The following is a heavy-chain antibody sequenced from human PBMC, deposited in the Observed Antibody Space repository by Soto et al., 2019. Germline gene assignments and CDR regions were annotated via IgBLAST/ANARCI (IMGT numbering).Heavy chain of an antibody. V-gene: IGHV5-51*01. CDR1: GYSFTSYW. Sequence: PGESLKISCKGSGYSFTSYWIGWVRQMPGKGLERMGIIYPGDSDTRYSPSFQGQVTISADKTITTANLQCSSLKASDTAMYYCAAPCYDILGGGMDVWGQGTTVTGSS. CDR2: IYPGDSDT. D-gene: IGHD3-9*01. CDR3: AAPCYDILGGGMDV. J-gene: IGHJ6*02.